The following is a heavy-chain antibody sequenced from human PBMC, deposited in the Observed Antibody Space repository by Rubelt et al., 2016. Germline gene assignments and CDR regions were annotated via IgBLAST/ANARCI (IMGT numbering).Heavy chain of an antibody. CDR2: IGRDGSDT. CDR3: ARGVRVLGAADVALDC. J-gene: IGHJ4*02. Sequence: EVKLVESGGGLVKPGGSLRLSCAASGFTVNSVPMHWARQVPGRGLEWVSRIGRDGSDTTYADSVKGRFTISRDNAKNTVFLQMNSLRAEDTAVYYCARGVRVLGAADVALDCWGQGTLVTVSS. D-gene: IGHD3-16*01. V-gene: IGHV3-74*02. CDR1: GFTVNSVP.